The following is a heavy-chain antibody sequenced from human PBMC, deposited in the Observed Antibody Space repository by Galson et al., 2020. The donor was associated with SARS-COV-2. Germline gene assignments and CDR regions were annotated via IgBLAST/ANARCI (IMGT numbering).Heavy chain of an antibody. Sequence: QLVESLKISCEASGFTFKTYWMSWVRQAPGKGLECVAHINEDGSEKYYVDSVKGRFTISRDNAKNSLYLQMNSLRDEDTAVYYCATGRSIHLYWGQGTLVTVSS. V-gene: IGHV3-7*04. CDR3: ATGRSIHLY. J-gene: IGHJ4*02. CDR2: INEDGSEK. CDR1: GFTFKTYW.